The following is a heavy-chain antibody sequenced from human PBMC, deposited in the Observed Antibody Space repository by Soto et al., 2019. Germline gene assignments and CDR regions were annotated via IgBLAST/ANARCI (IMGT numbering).Heavy chain of an antibody. CDR3: ARDLGVGVPEYYFDY. Sequence: ASVKVSCKASGYTFTSYYMHWVRQAPGQGLEWMGIINPSGGSTSYAQKFQGRVTMTRDTSTSTVYMELSSLRSEDTAVYYCARDLGVGVPEYYFDYWGQGTLVTVSS. CDR2: INPSGGST. V-gene: IGHV1-46*01. CDR1: GYTFTSYY. J-gene: IGHJ4*02. D-gene: IGHD2-15*01.